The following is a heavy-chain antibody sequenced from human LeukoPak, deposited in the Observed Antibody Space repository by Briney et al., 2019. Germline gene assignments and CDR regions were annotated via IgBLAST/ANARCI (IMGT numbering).Heavy chain of an antibody. CDR3: ARPQSSSGCYWPFDD. J-gene: IGHJ4*02. Sequence: QPGGSLRLSCAASGFTFSSYAMSWVRQAPGKGLEWVSAISGSGGSTYYADSVKGRFTISRDNSKNTLYLQMNSLRAEDTAVYYCARPQSSSGCYWPFDDWGQGTLVTVSS. CDR1: GFTFSSYA. V-gene: IGHV3-23*01. D-gene: IGHD3-22*01. CDR2: ISGSGGST.